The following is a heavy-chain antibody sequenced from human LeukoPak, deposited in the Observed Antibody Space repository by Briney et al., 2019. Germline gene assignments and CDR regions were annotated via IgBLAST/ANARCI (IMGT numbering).Heavy chain of an antibody. D-gene: IGHD3-22*01. CDR2: IYWDDDR. CDR1: GFSLNTRGVG. V-gene: IGHV2-5*02. J-gene: IGHJ4*02. Sequence: SGPTLVNPTQTLTLTCTFSGFSLNTRGVGVGWIRQPPGRALEWLALIYWDDDRRYSPSLKSRLTITKDTSKNQVVLTMTNMDPVDTATYFCAHRKNYYDSSVFDNWGQGTLATVSS. CDR3: AHRKNYYDSSVFDN.